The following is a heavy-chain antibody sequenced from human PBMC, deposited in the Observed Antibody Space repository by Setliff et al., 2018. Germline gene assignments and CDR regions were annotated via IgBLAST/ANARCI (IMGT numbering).Heavy chain of an antibody. Sequence: SETLSLTCTVSGGSISSDVYYWSWIRQPAGKGLEWIGRMYTSGRTNYNPSLKSRVTISLDTSKNQFSLKLSSVTAADTAVYYCARGSSGWYSGAFDIWGQGTMVTVSS. D-gene: IGHD6-19*01. CDR3: ARGSSGWYSGAFDI. V-gene: IGHV4-61*02. J-gene: IGHJ3*02. CDR1: GGSISSDVYY. CDR2: MYTSGRT.